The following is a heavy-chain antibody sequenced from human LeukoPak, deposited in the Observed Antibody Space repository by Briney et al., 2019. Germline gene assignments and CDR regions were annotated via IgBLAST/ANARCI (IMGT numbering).Heavy chain of an antibody. D-gene: IGHD2-21*01. V-gene: IGHV4-61*01. CDR3: ARHLNNCGDDCYIFDY. CDR1: GGSVSSGNYY. J-gene: IGHJ4*02. Sequence: PSETLSLTCAVSGGSVSSGNYYWSWIRQPPGKGLEWIGYIYYSGSANYNPSLKSRVTISVDTSKNQFSLRVSSVTAADTAVYYCARHLNNCGDDCYIFDYWGQGTLVTVSS. CDR2: IYYSGSA.